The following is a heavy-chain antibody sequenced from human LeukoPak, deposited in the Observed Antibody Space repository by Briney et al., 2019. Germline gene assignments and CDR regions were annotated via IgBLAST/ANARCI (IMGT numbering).Heavy chain of an antibody. CDR3: AKDRRVAALGTDLDF. Sequence: GGSLRLSCTASRFTLSTFGMHWVRQAPGKGLEWVAFISYDGTYKYYGDSVKGRFTTSRDNSNNTLFLQMNSLRAEDTALYYCAKDRRVAALGTDLDFWGQGTRVAVSS. CDR1: RFTLSTFG. J-gene: IGHJ4*02. D-gene: IGHD6-13*01. V-gene: IGHV3-30*18. CDR2: ISYDGTYK.